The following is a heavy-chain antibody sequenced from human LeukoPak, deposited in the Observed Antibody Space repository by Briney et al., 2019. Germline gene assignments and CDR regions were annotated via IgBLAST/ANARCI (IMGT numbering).Heavy chain of an antibody. CDR1: GFTFSSYA. D-gene: IGHD3-22*01. CDR3: ARSSDYYDSSGYFS. V-gene: IGHV3-30*01. Sequence: GGSLRLSCAASGFTFSSYAMPWVRQAPGKGLEWVAVISYDGSNKYYADSVKGRFTISRDNSKNTLYLQMNSLRAEDTAVYYCARSSDYYDSSGYFSWGQGTLVTVSS. CDR2: ISYDGSNK. J-gene: IGHJ5*02.